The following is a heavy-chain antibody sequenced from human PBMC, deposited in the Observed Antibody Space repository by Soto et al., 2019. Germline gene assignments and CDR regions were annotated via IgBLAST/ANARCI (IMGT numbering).Heavy chain of an antibody. J-gene: IGHJ4*02. V-gene: IGHV5-51*01. D-gene: IGHD6-13*01. CDR1: EDWITGYG. CDR2: IYPGDSDT. Sequence: SGVLQRDSCRVCEDWITGYGVGRVRQMPGKGLEWMGIIYPGDSDTRYSPSFQGQVTISADKSISTAYLQWSSLKASDTAMYYCARGGKQARDYYFDYWGQGTLVTVSS. CDR3: ARGGKQARDYYFDY.